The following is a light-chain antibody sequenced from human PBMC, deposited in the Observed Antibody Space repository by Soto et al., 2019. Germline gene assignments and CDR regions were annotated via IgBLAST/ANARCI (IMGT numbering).Light chain of an antibody. CDR2: EVS. Sequence: QSALTQPASVSGSPGQSITISCTGTSSDVGGYNYVSWYQQHPGKAPKLMIYEVSNRPSGVSNRFSGSKSGSTASLTVFGLQAEDEADYYCSSYTSSSTGVFGGGTKLTVL. CDR3: SSYTSSSTGV. V-gene: IGLV2-14*01. CDR1: SSDVGGYNY. J-gene: IGLJ3*02.